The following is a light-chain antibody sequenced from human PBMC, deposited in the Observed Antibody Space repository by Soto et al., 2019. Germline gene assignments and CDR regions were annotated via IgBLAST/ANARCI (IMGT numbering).Light chain of an antibody. V-gene: IGLV2-18*02. CDR1: SSDVGSNNR. CDR2: DVT. Sequence: QSALTQPPSVSGSPGQSVAISCSGSSSDVGSNNRVSWYQQSPGTAPKLMIYDVTNRPSGVPDRFSGSKSGNTASLTISGLQAEDEAYYYCSSFPPTSTYVFGTGTK. CDR3: SSFPPTSTYV. J-gene: IGLJ1*01.